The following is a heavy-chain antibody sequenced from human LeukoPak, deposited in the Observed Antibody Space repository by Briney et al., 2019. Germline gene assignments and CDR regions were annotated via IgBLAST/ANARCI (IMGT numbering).Heavy chain of an antibody. V-gene: IGHV3-23*01. CDR3: AKYDPYSSCWDY. CDR1: GFTFSSYA. D-gene: IGHD6-19*01. CDR2: ISGSGGST. J-gene: IGHJ4*02. Sequence: PGGSLRLSCAASGFTFSSYAMSWVRPAPGKGVEWVSAISGSGGSTYYADSVKGRFTISRDNSKNTLYLQMNSLRAEDTAVYYCAKYDPYSSCWDYWGQGTLVTVSS.